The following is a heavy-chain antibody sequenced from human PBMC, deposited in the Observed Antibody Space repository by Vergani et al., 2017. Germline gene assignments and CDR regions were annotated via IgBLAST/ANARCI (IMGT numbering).Heavy chain of an antibody. D-gene: IGHD3-3*01. CDR2: INAGNGNT. J-gene: IGHJ4*02. CDR3: AITYYDFWSGYKFDY. Sequence: QVQLVQSGAEVKKPGASVKVSCKASGYTFTSYAMHWVRQAPGQRLEWMGWINAGNGNTKYSQKFQGRVTITRDTSASTAYMDLSSLRSEDTAVYYCAITYYDFWSGYKFDYWGQGTLVTVSS. V-gene: IGHV1-3*01. CDR1: GYTFTSYA.